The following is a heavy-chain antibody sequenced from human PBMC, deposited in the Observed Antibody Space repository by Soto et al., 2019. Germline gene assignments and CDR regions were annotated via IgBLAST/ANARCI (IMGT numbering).Heavy chain of an antibody. CDR3: ARENYYGGHVIGSLDL. J-gene: IGHJ2*01. CDR2: VSSEGGTQ. D-gene: IGHD3-22*01. V-gene: IGHV3-30-3*01. CDR1: GFSFSTYA. Sequence: QVQLVESGGGVVQPGRSLRLSCTVSGFSFSTYAMQWVRQAPGKGLEWVAVVSSEGGTQFYADSVKGRFTISRDNSKNSVYLQMSSLTTEDAAIYYGARENYYGGHVIGSLDLWGRGTLVSVSS.